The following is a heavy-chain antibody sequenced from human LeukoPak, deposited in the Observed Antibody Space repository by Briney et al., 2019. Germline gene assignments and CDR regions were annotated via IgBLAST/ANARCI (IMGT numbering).Heavy chain of an antibody. CDR1: RFTFSSYA. D-gene: IGHD6-13*01. V-gene: IGHV3-30*02. J-gene: IGHJ4*02. CDR2: IRYDGSNK. Sequence: GGSLRLSCAASRFTFSSYAMSWVRQAPGKGLEWVAFIRYDGSNKYYADSVKGRFTISRDNSKNTLYLQMNSLRAEDTAVYYCAKTESRIAAAGALDYWGQGTLVTVSS. CDR3: AKTESRIAAAGALDY.